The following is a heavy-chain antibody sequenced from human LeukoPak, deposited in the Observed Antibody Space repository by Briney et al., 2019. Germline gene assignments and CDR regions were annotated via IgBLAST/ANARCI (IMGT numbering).Heavy chain of an antibody. Sequence: GGSLRLSCAASGFTFNTYTMNWVRQAPGKGLEWVSYISGSSGIIDYADSVRGRFTISRDNAKNTLYLQMNSLRAEDTAVYYCAREAPADFWSGYYPYYFDYWGQGTLVTVSS. J-gene: IGHJ4*02. CDR1: GFTFNTYT. CDR2: ISGSSGII. CDR3: AREAPADFWSGYYPYYFDY. V-gene: IGHV3-48*04. D-gene: IGHD3-3*01.